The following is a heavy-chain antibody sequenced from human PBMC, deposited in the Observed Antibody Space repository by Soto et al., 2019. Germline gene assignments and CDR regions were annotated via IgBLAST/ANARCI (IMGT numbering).Heavy chain of an antibody. Sequence: PGESLKISCKGSRNNFTNYWITWVRQMPGKGLEWMGRIDPSDSYTKYSPSFQGHVTISADKSISTAYLQWSSLKASDTAMYYCATQMRSDNWCDPWGQGTLVTVSS. J-gene: IGHJ5*02. CDR3: ATQMRSDNWCDP. CDR1: RNNFTNYW. D-gene: IGHD2-21*01. CDR2: IDPSDSYT. V-gene: IGHV5-10-1*01.